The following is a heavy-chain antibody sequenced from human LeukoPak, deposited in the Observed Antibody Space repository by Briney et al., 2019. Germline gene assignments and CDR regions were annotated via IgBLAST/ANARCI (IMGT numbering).Heavy chain of an antibody. D-gene: IGHD5-18*01. J-gene: IGHJ4*02. CDR3: ARVRDGYSYGYVYY. Sequence: SETLSLTCTVSGGSISSSSYYWGWIRQPPRKGLEWIGSIYYSGSTYYNASLKSRDTISVDTSKNQFSLKLSSVTAADTAVYYCARVRDGYSYGYVYYWGQGTLVTVSS. V-gene: IGHV4-39*01. CDR1: GGSISSSSYY. CDR2: IYYSGST.